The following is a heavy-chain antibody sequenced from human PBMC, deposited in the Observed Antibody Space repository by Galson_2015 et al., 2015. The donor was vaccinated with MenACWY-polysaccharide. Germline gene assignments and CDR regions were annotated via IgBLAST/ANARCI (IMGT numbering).Heavy chain of an antibody. V-gene: IGHV3-30*04. CDR1: GFTFNTYA. Sequence: SLRLSCAAYGFTFNTYAMHWVRQAPGKGLEWVAVISHDGRNKHYTDSVSGRFPISRDNSKNTLFLQMNSLRAEDTGLYYCARDYTALRSANCFDPWGQGTLVTVSS. CDR3: ARDYTALRSANCFDP. CDR2: ISHDGRNK. J-gene: IGHJ5*02. D-gene: IGHD3-3*01.